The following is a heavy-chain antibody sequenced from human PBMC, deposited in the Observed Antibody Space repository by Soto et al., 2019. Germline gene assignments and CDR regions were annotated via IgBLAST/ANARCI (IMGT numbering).Heavy chain of an antibody. CDR1: GGSISSYY. V-gene: IGHV4-59*01. J-gene: IGHJ5*02. D-gene: IGHD3-16*01. CDR2: IYYSGST. CDR3: ARDFGGNWFDP. Sequence: PSETLSLTCTVSGGSISSYYWSWIRQPPGKGLEWIGYIYYSGSTNYNPSLKSRVTISVDTSKNQFSLKLSSVTAADTAVYYCARDFGGNWFDPWGQGTLVTVSS.